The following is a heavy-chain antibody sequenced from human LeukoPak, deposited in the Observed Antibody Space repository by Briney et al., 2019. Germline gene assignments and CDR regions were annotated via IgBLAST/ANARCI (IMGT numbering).Heavy chain of an antibody. V-gene: IGHV3-9*01. J-gene: IGHJ6*02. D-gene: IGHD1-26*01. CDR2: ISWNSGGI. CDR3: AKDMGGGGVGAYYYYGMDV. Sequence: AGGSLRLSCAASGFTFDDYAMHWVRQAPGKGLEWVSGISWNSGGIGYADSVKGRFTISRDNAKNSLYLQMNSLRAEDTALYYCAKDMGGGGVGAYYYYGMDVWGQGTTVTVSS. CDR1: GFTFDDYA.